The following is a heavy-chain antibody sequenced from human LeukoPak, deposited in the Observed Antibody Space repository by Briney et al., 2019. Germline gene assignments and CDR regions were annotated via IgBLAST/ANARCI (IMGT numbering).Heavy chain of an antibody. V-gene: IGHV4-39*01. CDR2: IYHTGST. CDR3: ATIAVVGKPTP. D-gene: IGHD6-19*01. Sequence: SETLSLTCTVSGASISSNTYYWGWIRQPPGKGLEWIGSIYHTGSTYYNPSLKSRVTISLDTSKNQFSLRLSSVSAADTAVYHCATIAVVGKPTPRGQGTLVTVSS. CDR1: GASISSNTYY. J-gene: IGHJ5*02.